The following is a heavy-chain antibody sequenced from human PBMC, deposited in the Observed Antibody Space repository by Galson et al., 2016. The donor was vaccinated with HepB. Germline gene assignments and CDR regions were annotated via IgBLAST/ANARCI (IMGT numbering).Heavy chain of an antibody. CDR1: GFIFSSYD. D-gene: IGHD6-19*01. V-gene: IGHV3-13*01. J-gene: IGHJ6*02. Sequence: SLRLSCAAHGFIFSSYDMYWVRQPAGKGLERVSGIGTTGDTYYADSVKGRFTISRDNARNSLYLQMKRVRAGDTAVYYCTRGGGSGVGIDYYGLDVWGQGTTVPVSS. CDR3: TRGGGSGVGIDYYGLDV. CDR2: IGTTGDT.